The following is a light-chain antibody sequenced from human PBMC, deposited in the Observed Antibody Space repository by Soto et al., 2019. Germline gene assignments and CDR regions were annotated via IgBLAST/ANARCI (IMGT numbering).Light chain of an antibody. V-gene: IGLV1-40*01. Sequence: QSVLTQPPSVSEAPGQRVTISCTGSSSNIGAGYDVHWYQQLPGTAPKLLIYGNSNRPSGVPDRFSGSKSGTSASLAITGLQAEAEADYYCQSYDSSLSGWVFGGGTKLTVL. CDR3: QSYDSSLSGWV. J-gene: IGLJ3*02. CDR2: GNS. CDR1: SSNIGAGYD.